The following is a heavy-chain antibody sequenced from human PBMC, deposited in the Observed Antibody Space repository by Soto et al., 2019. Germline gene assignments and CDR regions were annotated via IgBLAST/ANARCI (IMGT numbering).Heavy chain of an antibody. CDR1: GFIFSTYG. D-gene: IGHD1-26*01. CDR3: AKGSYSGRYSDFDY. J-gene: IGHJ4*02. CDR2: ISYDGRNT. V-gene: IGHV3-30*18. Sequence: QVQLVESGGGVVQPGRSLRLSCAASGFIFSTYGMFWVRQAPVRGLEWVALISYDGRNTYYSDSVKGRFTVSRDNSKSTLYLQMNSLRAEDTAVYYCAKGSYSGRYSDFDYWGQGTLVTVSS.